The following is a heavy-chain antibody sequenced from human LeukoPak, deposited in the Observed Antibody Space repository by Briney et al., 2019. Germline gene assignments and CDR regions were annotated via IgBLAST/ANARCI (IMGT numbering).Heavy chain of an antibody. CDR1: GGAISSDY. Sequence: SETLSLTCTVSGGAISSDYWSWIRQPPGKGLEWIGYIYYSGSTNYNPSLKGRVTISVDTSKNQFSLKLSSVTAADTAMYYCARQGGSGSYIAYWGQGTLVTVSS. J-gene: IGHJ4*02. V-gene: IGHV4-59*08. CDR3: ARQGGSGSYIAY. D-gene: IGHD3-10*01. CDR2: IYYSGST.